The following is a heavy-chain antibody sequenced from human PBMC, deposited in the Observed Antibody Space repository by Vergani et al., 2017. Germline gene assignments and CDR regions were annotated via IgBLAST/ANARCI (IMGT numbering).Heavy chain of an antibody. Sequence: QVQLQESGPGLVKPSETLSLSCSVSGDSMNTYYWTWIRQPPGKGLEWIGYIYDSGDTKYNPSLKSRVTMSLNRSKNQFSLNLYTVTAADTAVYYCARGAMCWLRQMDSWGQGTLVTVSS. V-gene: IGHV4-59*01. CDR1: GDSMNTYY. CDR2: IYDSGDT. CDR3: ARGAMCWLRQMDS. D-gene: IGHD2-2*01. J-gene: IGHJ4*02.